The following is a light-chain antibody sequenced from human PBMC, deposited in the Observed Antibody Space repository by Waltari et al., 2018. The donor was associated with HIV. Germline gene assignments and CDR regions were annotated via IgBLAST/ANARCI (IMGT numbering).Light chain of an antibody. CDR1: SSDAGGYNY. V-gene: IGLV2-14*03. J-gene: IGLJ2*01. Sequence: QSALTQPASVSGSPGQSITLSCTGTSSDAGGYNYVSWYQQHPGKAPKLMVYDVTNRPSGVSNRFSGSKSGNTAFLTISGLQAEDEADYYCSSYTTSRTVVFGGGTKLTVL. CDR2: DVT. CDR3: SSYTTSRTVV.